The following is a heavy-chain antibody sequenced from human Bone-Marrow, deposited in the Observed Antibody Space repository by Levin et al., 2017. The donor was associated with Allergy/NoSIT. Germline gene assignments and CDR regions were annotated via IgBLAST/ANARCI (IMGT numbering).Heavy chain of an antibody. V-gene: IGHV3-23*01. CDR1: GFTFNNYA. CDR2: ISGSGSRT. CDR3: ARDDYGDSTFDY. J-gene: IGHJ4*02. Sequence: PGGSLRLSCAASGFTFNNYAMSWVRQAPGKGLEWVSAISGSGSRTYYADSVKGRFTISRDNSKNTLYLQMNSLRAEDTGVYYCARDDYGDSTFDYWGQGTLVTVSS. D-gene: IGHD4-17*01.